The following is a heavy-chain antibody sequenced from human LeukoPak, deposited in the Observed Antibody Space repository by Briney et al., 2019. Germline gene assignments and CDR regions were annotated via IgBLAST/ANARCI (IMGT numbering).Heavy chain of an antibody. J-gene: IGHJ4*02. CDR1: GFTFTGYY. D-gene: IGHD1-26*01. CDR2: INPNSGGT. V-gene: IGHV1-2*02. CDR3: ASIGMGATHPY. Sequence: TGGSLRLSCATSGFTFTGYYMHWVRQAPGQGLEWMGWINPNSGGTNYAQKFQGRVTMTRDTSISTAYMELSRLRSDDTAVYYCASIGMGATHPYWGQGTLVTVSS.